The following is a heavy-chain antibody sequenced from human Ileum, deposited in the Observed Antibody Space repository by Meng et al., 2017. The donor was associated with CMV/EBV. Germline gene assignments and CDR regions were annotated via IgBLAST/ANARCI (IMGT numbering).Heavy chain of an antibody. Sequence: QVQLQESGPGLVNPYQTLSLTCSVSGDSIDSGDYSWNWVRQPPGKGLEWIGYIYYNGNAYYNPSLKSQVTISVDTSKNQFSLRLKSVTAADSAVYFCARGGIFRGLDYWGQGTLVTVSS. CDR3: ARGGIFRGLDY. D-gene: IGHD3-10*01. J-gene: IGHJ4*02. CDR2: IYYNGNA. V-gene: IGHV4-30-4*08. CDR1: GDSIDSGDYS.